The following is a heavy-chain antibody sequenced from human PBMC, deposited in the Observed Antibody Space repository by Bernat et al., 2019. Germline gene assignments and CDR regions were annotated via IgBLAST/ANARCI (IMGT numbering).Heavy chain of an antibody. CDR1: GFTFSNYA. Sequence: EVHLLESGGGLVAPGGSLRLSCAASGFTFSNYAMYWVRQAPGKGLEWVSAITSTGGSKYYADSMKGRFTISRDNSNNTLYLQMHSLRAEDTAVYYCAREGSFDDFDYWGQGTLVTVSS. D-gene: IGHD2-15*01. CDR3: AREGSFDDFDY. J-gene: IGHJ4*02. V-gene: IGHV3-23*01. CDR2: ITSTGGSK.